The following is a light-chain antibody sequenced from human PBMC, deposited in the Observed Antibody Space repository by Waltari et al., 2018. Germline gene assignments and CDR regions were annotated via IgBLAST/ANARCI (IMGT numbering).Light chain of an antibody. Sequence: TCRASHDITNHLAWFQQKPGKAPKRLIYGASSLQSGVPSRFSGSGSGTEFTLTISGLQPEDFGSYYCLQYFKYPVAFGGGTKVEIK. J-gene: IGKJ4*01. CDR3: LQYFKYPVA. CDR2: GAS. V-gene: IGKV1-17*03. CDR1: HDITNH.